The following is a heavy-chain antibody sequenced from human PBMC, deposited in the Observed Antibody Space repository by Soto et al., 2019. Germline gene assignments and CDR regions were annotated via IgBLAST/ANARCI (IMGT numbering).Heavy chain of an antibody. CDR3: ARGLEEWGKPTVI. D-gene: IGHD3-3*01. J-gene: IGHJ3*02. CDR2: IYYSGST. CDR1: GGSISSGGYY. Sequence: PSETLSLTCTVSGGSISSGGYYWSWIRQHPGKGLEWIGYIYYSGSTNYNPSLKSRVTISVDTSKNQFSLKLSSVTAEDTAVYYCARGLEEWGKPTVIWGQGTLVTVSS. V-gene: IGHV4-31*03.